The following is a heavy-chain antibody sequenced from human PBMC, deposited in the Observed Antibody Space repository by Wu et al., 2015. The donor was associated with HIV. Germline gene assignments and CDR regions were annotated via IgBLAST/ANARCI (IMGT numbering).Heavy chain of an antibody. V-gene: IGHV3-11*01. D-gene: IGHD3/OR15-3a*01. CDR2: IGSSGSTI. Sequence: QVQLVEVWGRAWSSLEGPVRLSCAASGFTFSDYYMNWIRQAPGRGLEWVSYIGSSGSTIHYADSVKGRFTISRDNAKNSLFLQMNSLRSDDTAVYYCARERYYDFRPVGSWGQGTLVTVSS. CDR1: GFTFSDYY. J-gene: IGHJ5*02. CDR3: ARERYYDFRPVGS.